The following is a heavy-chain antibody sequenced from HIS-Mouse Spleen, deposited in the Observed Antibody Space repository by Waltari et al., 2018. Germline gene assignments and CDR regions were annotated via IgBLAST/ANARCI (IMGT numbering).Heavy chain of an antibody. Sequence: QLQLQESVPGLVKPSETLSLTCTVSGGSISSSSYYWDWIRQPPGKGLEWIGSIYYSGSTYYTPSLKSRVTISVDTSKNQFSLKLSSVTAADTAVYYCAREIPYSSSWYDWYFDLWGRGTLVTVSS. CDR3: AREIPYSSSWYDWYFDL. D-gene: IGHD6-13*01. J-gene: IGHJ2*01. CDR1: GGSISSSSYY. CDR2: IYYSGST. V-gene: IGHV4-39*07.